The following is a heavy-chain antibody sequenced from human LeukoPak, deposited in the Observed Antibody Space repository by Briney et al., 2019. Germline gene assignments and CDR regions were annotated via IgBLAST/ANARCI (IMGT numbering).Heavy chain of an antibody. J-gene: IGHJ4*02. CDR2: INRDRRST. Sequence: PGGSLRLSCAASGFTFSTDWMHSVRQAPGKGLVWMSRINRDRRSTTYADFVQGRFTISRDNAKNTLYLQMNSLRAADTAVYYCARHPYDILTGPSFDYWGQGTLVTVSS. CDR1: GFTFSTDW. V-gene: IGHV3-74*01. D-gene: IGHD3-9*01. CDR3: ARHPYDILTGPSFDY.